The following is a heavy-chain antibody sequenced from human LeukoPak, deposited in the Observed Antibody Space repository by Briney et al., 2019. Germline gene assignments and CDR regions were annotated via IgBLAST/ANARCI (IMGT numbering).Heavy chain of an antibody. Sequence: GGSLRLSCAAPGFTFSSYWMHWVRHAPGKGLVWVSRINSDGSSTTYADSVKGRFTISRDNAKNTLFLQMNSLRAEDTAVYYCARAPQDYFDYWGQGSLVTVSS. J-gene: IGHJ4*02. CDR3: ARAPQDYFDY. V-gene: IGHV3-74*01. CDR2: INSDGSST. D-gene: IGHD2-15*01. CDR1: GFTFSSYW.